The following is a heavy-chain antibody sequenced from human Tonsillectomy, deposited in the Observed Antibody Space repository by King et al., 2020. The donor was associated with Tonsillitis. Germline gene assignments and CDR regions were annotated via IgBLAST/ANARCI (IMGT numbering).Heavy chain of an antibody. Sequence: VQLVESGGGLVQPGGSLRLSCAASGFTFSSYAMSWVRQAPGKGLEWVSSISGSGGSRNYADSVKGRFTISRDNSQNTLYLQMNSLRAGDTAVYYCAKDLPSAYYGSGSYFDYWVQGTLVTVSS. CDR1: GFTFSSYA. D-gene: IGHD3-10*01. J-gene: IGHJ4*02. V-gene: IGHV3-23*04. CDR2: ISGSGGSR. CDR3: AKDLPSAYYGSGSYFDY.